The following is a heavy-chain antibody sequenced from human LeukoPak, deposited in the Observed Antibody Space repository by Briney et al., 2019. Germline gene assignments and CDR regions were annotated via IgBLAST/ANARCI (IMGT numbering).Heavy chain of an antibody. CDR1: GYTFTSCG. J-gene: IGHJ5*02. D-gene: IGHD6-13*01. V-gene: IGHV1-18*01. CDR2: ISSYNGNT. Sequence: ASVKVSCKSSGYTFTSCGISWVRQARGQGLEWVGWISSYNGNTNYAQKLQGRVTMPTDTSTSTAYMELRSLRSDDTAVYYCARKVAAAGTLAWFDPWGQGTLVTVSS. CDR3: ARKVAAAGTLAWFDP.